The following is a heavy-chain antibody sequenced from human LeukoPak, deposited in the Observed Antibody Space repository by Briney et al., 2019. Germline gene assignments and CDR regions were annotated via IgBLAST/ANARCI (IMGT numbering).Heavy chain of an antibody. Sequence: PGGSLRLSCAASGFTFSSYEMNWVRQAPGKGLEWVSSISSSGSSIYYADSVKGRFTISRDNAKNSLYLQMNSLRAEDTAVYYCARRIYGPGTNWFDPWGQGTLVTVSS. D-gene: IGHD3-10*01. V-gene: IGHV3-48*03. CDR2: ISSSGSSI. J-gene: IGHJ5*02. CDR3: ARRIYGPGTNWFDP. CDR1: GFTFSSYE.